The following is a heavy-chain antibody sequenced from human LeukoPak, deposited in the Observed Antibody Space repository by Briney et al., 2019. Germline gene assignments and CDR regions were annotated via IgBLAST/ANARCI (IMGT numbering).Heavy chain of an antibody. CDR2: ISDSGVNK. Sequence: GGSLRLSCAASGFTFSTYAMNWVRQAPGKGLEWVSLISDSGVNKHYAASVKGRFTISRDNSKDTLYLQMNSLRAEDTAVYYCAKDEIGAVAGLLDYWGQGILVTVSS. D-gene: IGHD6-19*01. V-gene: IGHV3-23*01. J-gene: IGHJ4*02. CDR3: AKDEIGAVAGLLDY. CDR1: GFTFSTYA.